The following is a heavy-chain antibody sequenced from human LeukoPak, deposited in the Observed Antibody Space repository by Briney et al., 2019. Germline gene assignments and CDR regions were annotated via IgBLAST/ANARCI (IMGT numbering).Heavy chain of an antibody. D-gene: IGHD6-25*01. CDR1: GFTFDDYA. CDR2: ISWNSGSI. Sequence: GGSLRLSCAASGFTFDDYAMHWVRQAPGKGLEWVSGISWNSGSIGYADSVKGRFTISRDNAKNSLYLQMNSLRAEDTALYYCAKDIGYTPSAAEDYWGQGTLVTVSS. J-gene: IGHJ4*02. CDR3: AKDIGYTPSAAEDY. V-gene: IGHV3-9*01.